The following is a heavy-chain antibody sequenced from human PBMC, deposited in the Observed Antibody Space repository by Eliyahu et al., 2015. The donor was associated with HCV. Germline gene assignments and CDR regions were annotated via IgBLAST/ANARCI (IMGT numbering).Heavy chain of an antibody. J-gene: IGHJ5*02. CDR1: GGSFSGYY. D-gene: IGHD5-18*01. V-gene: IGHV4-34*01. Sequence: QVQLQQWGAGLLKPSETLSLTCAXXGGSFSGYYWSWIRQPPGKGLEWIGEINHSGSTNYNPSLKSRVTISVDTSKNQFSLKLSSVTAADTAVYYCARASGYSSTWFDPWGQGTLVTVSS. CDR2: INHSGST. CDR3: ARASGYSSTWFDP.